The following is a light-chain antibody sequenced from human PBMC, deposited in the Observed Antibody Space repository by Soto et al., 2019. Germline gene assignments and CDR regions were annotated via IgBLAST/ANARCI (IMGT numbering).Light chain of an antibody. CDR1: QSLLHSTGYNY. CDR2: LGS. Sequence: DIVMTQSPLSLPVTPGEPASISWRSSQSLLHSTGYNYLDWYLQKPGQSPQLLIYLGSNRASGVPDRFSGGGSGTDFTLKISRVEAEDVGVYYCMQALQTPWTFGQGTKVEIK. J-gene: IGKJ1*01. CDR3: MQALQTPWT. V-gene: IGKV2-28*01.